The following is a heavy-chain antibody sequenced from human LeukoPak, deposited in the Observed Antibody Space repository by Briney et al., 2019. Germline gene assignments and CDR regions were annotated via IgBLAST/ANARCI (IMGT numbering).Heavy chain of an antibody. J-gene: IGHJ6*03. CDR2: INPSGGST. V-gene: IGHV1-46*01. D-gene: IGHD6-13*01. Sequence: ASVKVSCKASGYTFTSYYMHWVRQAPGQGLEWMGIINPSGGSTSYAQKFQGRVTITADKSTSTAYMELSSLRSEDTAVYYCARVVGLAGYSSSRYSGYYYYMDVWGKGTTVTVSS. CDR1: GYTFTSYY. CDR3: ARVVGLAGYSSSRYSGYYYYMDV.